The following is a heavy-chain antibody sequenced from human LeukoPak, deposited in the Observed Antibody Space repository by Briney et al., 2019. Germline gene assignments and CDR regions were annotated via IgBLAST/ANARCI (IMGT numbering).Heavy chain of an antibody. J-gene: IGHJ3*02. CDR3: AKQNIAMAGTGAFDI. D-gene: IGHD6-19*01. CDR2: INSDGSST. CDR1: GFTFSSYW. Sequence: GGSLRLSCAASGFTFSSYWMHWVRQAPGKGLVWVSRINSDGSSTSYADSVKGRFTISRDNSKNTLYLQMNSLRAEDTAVHYCAKQNIAMAGTGAFDIWGQGTMVTVSS. V-gene: IGHV3-74*01.